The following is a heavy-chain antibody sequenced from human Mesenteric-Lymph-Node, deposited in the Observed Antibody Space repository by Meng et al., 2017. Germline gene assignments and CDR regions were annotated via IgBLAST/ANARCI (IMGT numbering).Heavy chain of an antibody. CDR1: GGTISSNGYY. V-gene: IGHV4-39*01. CDR2: IYHSGST. J-gene: IGHJ4*02. CDR3: ARRRGGSGRDC. D-gene: IGHD3-10*01. Sequence: PPRQASGPGLVKPSETLSLTCTVSGGTISSNGYYWDWVRQPPGKGLEWIGAIYHSGSTSYNPSLQSRVTMFVDTSKNQFSLMLTSVTATDTAVYYCARRRGGSGRDCWGQGTLVTVSS.